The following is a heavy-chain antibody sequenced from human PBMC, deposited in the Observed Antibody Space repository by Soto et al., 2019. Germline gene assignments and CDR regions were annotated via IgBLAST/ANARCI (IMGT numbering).Heavy chain of an antibody. CDR2: IYYSGRT. V-gene: IGHV4-31*03. CDR1: GGSISSGGYC. J-gene: IGHJ5*02. CDR3: ARSIDP. Sequence: QVQLQESGPGLVQPSPTLSLTCTVSGGSISSGGYCWSWIRQHPGQGLEWLGYIYYSGRTYDNPSLKRRVTISVDTSKNQDSLKRSSGTAEDTAVYYWARSIDPWGQGTLVTASS.